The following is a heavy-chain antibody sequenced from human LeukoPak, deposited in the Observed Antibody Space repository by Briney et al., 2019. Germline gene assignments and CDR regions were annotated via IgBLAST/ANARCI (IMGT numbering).Heavy chain of an antibody. J-gene: IGHJ4*02. CDR1: GYTFANYY. CDR2: MDPSGGST. CDR3: ARGGLYYYDFDY. Sequence: ASVKVSCKASGYTFANYYMQWIRQAPGQGLEWMGIMDPSGGSTGYAQKFQGRVTMTRDTSTSTVYMELSSLRSEDTAVYYCARGGLYYYDFDYWGQGTLVTVSS. V-gene: IGHV1-46*01. D-gene: IGHD3-10*01.